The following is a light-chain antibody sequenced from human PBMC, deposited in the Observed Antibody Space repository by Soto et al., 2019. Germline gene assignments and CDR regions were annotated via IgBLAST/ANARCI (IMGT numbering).Light chain of an antibody. J-gene: IGKJ5*01. CDR3: QQYGSLIT. Sequence: EIVRTQSPATLSVSPGERAPLSGRASQSVSSNLAWYQPQPGQAPSLLIYGAFSRATGIPDRFSGSGSGTDFTLTIRRLEPEDFAVYYCQQYGSLITFGQGTRLEIK. CDR2: GAF. CDR1: QSVSSN. V-gene: IGKV3-20*01.